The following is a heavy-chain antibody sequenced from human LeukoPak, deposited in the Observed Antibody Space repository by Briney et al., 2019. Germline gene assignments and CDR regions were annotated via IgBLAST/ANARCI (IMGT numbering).Heavy chain of an antibody. D-gene: IGHD5-12*01. V-gene: IGHV3-30*04. CDR2: ISQNGNEK. CDR1: GFTFSTYA. CDR3: AKGSGYKAQYYYYYMDV. J-gene: IGHJ6*03. Sequence: PGGSLRLSCAASGFTFSTYAMHWVRQAPGKGLEWVAVISQNGNEKYYTDSVKGRFTISRDNSKNTLYLHVNSLRPEDTAVYYCAKGSGYKAQYYYYYMDVWGKGTTVTISS.